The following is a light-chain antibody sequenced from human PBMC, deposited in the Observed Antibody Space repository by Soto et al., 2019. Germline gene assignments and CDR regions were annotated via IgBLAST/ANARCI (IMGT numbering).Light chain of an antibody. CDR2: GAS. CDR1: QSVSSNN. CDR3: QQYGRSPFN. J-gene: IGKJ3*01. Sequence: EIVLTQSPGTLSLSPGERATLSCRASQSVSSNNLAWYQQRPGQAPRVVIYGASTRATGIPERFSGSGSGTDFTLTISRLEPEDFAVYYCQQYGRSPFNFGPGTKVAIK. V-gene: IGKV3-20*01.